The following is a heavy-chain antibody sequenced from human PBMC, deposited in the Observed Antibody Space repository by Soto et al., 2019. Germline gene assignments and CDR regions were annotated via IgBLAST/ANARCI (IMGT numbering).Heavy chain of an antibody. J-gene: IGHJ4*02. V-gene: IGHV3-30*18. CDR2: ISYDGSNK. CDR1: GFTFSSYG. CDR3: AKDSLAGTYSSSWGYFDY. Sequence: EGSLRLSCAASGFTFSSYGMHWVRQAPGKGLEWVAVISYDGSNKYYADSVKGRFTISRDNSKNTLYLQMNSLRAEDTAVYYCAKDSLAGTYSSSWGYFDYWGQGTLVTVSS. D-gene: IGHD6-13*01.